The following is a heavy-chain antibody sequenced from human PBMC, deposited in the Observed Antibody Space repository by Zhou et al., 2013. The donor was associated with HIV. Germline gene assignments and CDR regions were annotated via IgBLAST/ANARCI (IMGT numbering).Heavy chain of an antibody. J-gene: IGHJ2*01. D-gene: IGHD4-17*01. CDR2: IIPILGIA. CDR1: GGTFSSYA. V-gene: IGHV1-69*04. Sequence: QVQLVQSGAEVKEPGSSVKVSCKASGGTFSSYAISWVRQAPGQGLEWMGRIIPILGIANYAQKFQGRVTITADKSTSTAYMELSSLRSEDTAVYYCARGLDYGDYGDWYFDLWGRGTLVTVSS. CDR3: ARGLDYGDYGDWYFDL.